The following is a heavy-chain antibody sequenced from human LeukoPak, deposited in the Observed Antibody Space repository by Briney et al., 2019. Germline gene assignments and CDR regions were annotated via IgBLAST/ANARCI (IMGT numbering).Heavy chain of an antibody. Sequence: GGSLRLSCAASGFTFSSYAMSWVRQAPGKGLEWVSAIGGSGGSTYYADSVKGRFTISRDNSKNTLYLQMNSLRAEDTAVYYCAKDHIAARPGSAFDYWGQGTLVTVSS. V-gene: IGHV3-23*01. CDR2: IGGSGGST. CDR3: AKDHIAARPGSAFDY. J-gene: IGHJ4*02. D-gene: IGHD6-6*01. CDR1: GFTFSSYA.